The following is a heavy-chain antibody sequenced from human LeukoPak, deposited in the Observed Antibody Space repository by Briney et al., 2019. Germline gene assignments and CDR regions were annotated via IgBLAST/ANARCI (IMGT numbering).Heavy chain of an antibody. CDR1: GGSISSSSYY. CDR3: ARRLNYYDSSGPWGY. CDR2: MYYSGST. Sequence: SETLSLTCTVSGGSISSSSYYWGWIRQPPGKGLEWIGSMYYSGSTYYNPSLKSRVTISVDTSKNQFSLKLTSVTAADTAVYYCARRLNYYDSSGPWGYWGQGTLVTVSS. J-gene: IGHJ4*02. V-gene: IGHV4-39*07. D-gene: IGHD3-22*01.